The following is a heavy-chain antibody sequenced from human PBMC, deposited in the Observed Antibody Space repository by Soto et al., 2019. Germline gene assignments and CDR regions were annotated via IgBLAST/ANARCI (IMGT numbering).Heavy chain of an antibody. CDR2: MSSNGGST. CDR1: GFTFSSYA. Sequence: EVQLVESGGGLVQPGGSLRLSFAASGFTFSSYAMHWVRQAPGKGLEYVSAMSSNGGSTYDANSVKGRFTISRDNSKNTLYLQMGSLIAEDMAVYYCARQGRAVSSYYFDYWGQGTLVTVSS. CDR3: ARQGRAVSSYYFDY. D-gene: IGHD3-10*01. V-gene: IGHV3-64*01. J-gene: IGHJ4*02.